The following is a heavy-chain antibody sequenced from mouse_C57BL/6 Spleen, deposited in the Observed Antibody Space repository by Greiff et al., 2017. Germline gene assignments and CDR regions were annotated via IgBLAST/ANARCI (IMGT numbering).Heavy chain of an antibody. Sequence: EVQLQQSGAELVRPGASVKLSCTASGFNIKDDYMHWVKQRPEQGLEWIGWIDPENGDTEDASKFQGKATITADTSSNTAYLQLSRLTSEDTAVYYCTTRDYFDYWGQGTTLTVSS. J-gene: IGHJ2*01. D-gene: IGHD3-3*01. V-gene: IGHV14-4*01. CDR1: GFNIKDDY. CDR3: TTRDYFDY. CDR2: IDPENGDT.